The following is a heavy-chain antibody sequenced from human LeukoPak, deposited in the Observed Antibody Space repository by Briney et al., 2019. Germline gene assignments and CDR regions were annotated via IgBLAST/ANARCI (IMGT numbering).Heavy chain of an antibody. D-gene: IGHD1-26*01. CDR3: ARDWGGSYFWFDP. CDR1: GYTFTSYD. Sequence: ASVKVSCKASGYTFTSYDINWVRQAPGQGLEWMGWISAYNGNTNYAQKLQDRVTMTTDTSTSTACMELRSLRSDDTAVYYCARDWGGSYFWFDPWGQGTLVTVSS. V-gene: IGHV1-18*01. J-gene: IGHJ5*02. CDR2: ISAYNGNT.